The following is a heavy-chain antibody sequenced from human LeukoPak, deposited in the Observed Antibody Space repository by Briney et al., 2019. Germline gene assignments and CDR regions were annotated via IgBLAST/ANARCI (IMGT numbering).Heavy chain of an antibody. CDR3: ARGYSSGWYSDRFDP. CDR2: IKQDGSEK. Sequence: GGSLRLSCAASGFTFSSYWMSWVRQAPGKGLEWVANIKQDGSEKYYVDSVKGRFTISRDNAKNSLYLQMNSLRSEDTAVYYCARGYSSGWYSDRFDPWGQGTLVTVSP. CDR1: GFTFSSYW. J-gene: IGHJ5*02. D-gene: IGHD6-19*01. V-gene: IGHV3-7*03.